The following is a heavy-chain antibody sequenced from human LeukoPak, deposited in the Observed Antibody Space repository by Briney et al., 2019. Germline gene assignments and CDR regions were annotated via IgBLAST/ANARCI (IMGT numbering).Heavy chain of an antibody. CDR3: ATMCSSGWYCDDY. Sequence: ASVKVSCKVSGYTLTELSMHWVRQAPGKGLEWMGGFDPEDGETIYAQKFQGRVTMTEDTSTDTAHMELSSLRSEDTAVYYCATMCSSGWYCDDYWGQGTLVTVSS. CDR2: FDPEDGET. D-gene: IGHD6-19*01. J-gene: IGHJ4*02. CDR1: GYTLTELS. V-gene: IGHV1-24*01.